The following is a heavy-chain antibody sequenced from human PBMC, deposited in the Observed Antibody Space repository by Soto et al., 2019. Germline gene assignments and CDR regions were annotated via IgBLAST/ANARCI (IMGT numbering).Heavy chain of an antibody. D-gene: IGHD3-16*01. CDR1: GGSISSSSYY. CDR2: IYYSGST. J-gene: IGHJ3*02. CDR3: ATAWGHAFDI. V-gene: IGHV4-39*01. Sequence: QLQLQESGPGLVKPSETLSLTCTVSGGSISSSSYYWGWIRQPPGKGLEWIGSIYYSGSTYYNPSLKSRVTLSVATSKNQFSLKLSSVTAADTAVYYCATAWGHAFDIWGQGTMVTVSS.